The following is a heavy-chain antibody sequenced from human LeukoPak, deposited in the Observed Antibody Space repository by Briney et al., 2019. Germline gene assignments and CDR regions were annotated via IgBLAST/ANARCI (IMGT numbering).Heavy chain of an antibody. Sequence: SETLSLTCTVSGASISNSGGFYWSWIRQHPGDGLEWIGFISYRGTTYYNPSLRSRVSMSVDTSWSQFFLRLTSVTDDDTAVYYCAKTTTGYSSGRYPGWPVDYWGQGTLVTVSS. D-gene: IGHD6-19*01. CDR3: AKTTTGYSSGRYPGWPVDY. CDR1: GASISNSGGFY. J-gene: IGHJ4*02. V-gene: IGHV4-31*02. CDR2: ISYRGTT.